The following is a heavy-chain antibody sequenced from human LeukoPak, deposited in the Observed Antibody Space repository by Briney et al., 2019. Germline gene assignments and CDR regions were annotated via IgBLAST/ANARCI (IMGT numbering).Heavy chain of an antibody. CDR2: ITSSSTDI. D-gene: IGHD1-26*01. V-gene: IGHV3-21*05. J-gene: IGHJ5*02. CDR1: GFTLSSYS. Sequence: PGGSLRLSCAASGFTLSSYSMNWVRQAPGKGLEWVSFITSSSTDIYYADSVKGRFTISRDNAKNSLYLQMNSLRAEDTAVYYCARESGTLNWFDPWGQGTLVTVSS. CDR3: ARESGTLNWFDP.